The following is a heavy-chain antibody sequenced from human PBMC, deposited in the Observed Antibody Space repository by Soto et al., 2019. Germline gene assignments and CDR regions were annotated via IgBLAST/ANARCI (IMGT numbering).Heavy chain of an antibody. V-gene: IGHV4-4*02. Sequence: SETLSLTCAVSGGSISSSNWWSWVRQPPGKGLEWIGEIYHSGSTNYNPSLKSRVTISVDKSKNQFSLKLSSVTAADTAVYYCARASGSSSSGAFDIWGQGTMVTVSS. CDR2: IYHSGST. D-gene: IGHD6-6*01. CDR3: ARASGSSSSGAFDI. J-gene: IGHJ3*02. CDR1: GGSISSSNW.